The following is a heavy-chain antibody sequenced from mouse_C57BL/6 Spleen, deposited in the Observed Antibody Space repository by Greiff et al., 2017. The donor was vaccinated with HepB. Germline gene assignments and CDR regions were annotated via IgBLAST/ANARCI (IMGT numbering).Heavy chain of an antibody. CDR3: ARAGYYAMDY. Sequence: EVQLVESGGGLVKPGGSLKLSCAASGFTFSDSGMHWVRQAPEKGLEWVAYISSGSSTIYYADTVKGRFTISRDNAKNTLFLQMTSLRSEDTAMYYCARAGYYAMDYWGQGTSVTVSS. CDR2: ISSGSSTI. V-gene: IGHV5-17*01. CDR1: GFTFSDSG. J-gene: IGHJ4*01. D-gene: IGHD3-2*02.